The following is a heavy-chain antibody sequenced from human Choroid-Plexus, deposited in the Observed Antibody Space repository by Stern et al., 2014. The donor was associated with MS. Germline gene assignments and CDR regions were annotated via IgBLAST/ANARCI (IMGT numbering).Heavy chain of an antibody. CDR1: GYSFINYW. CDR2: IYPGDSDT. J-gene: IGHJ4*02. V-gene: IGHV5-51*01. Sequence: EVQLVQSGAEVKKPGESLKISCKGSGYSFINYWIAWVRQMPGKGLEWMGIIYPGDSDTRYSPSFQGQVTISADKSINTAYLHWSSLRASDTAMYYCARQGTTPYRPLESWGQGSLVTVSA. CDR3: ARQGTTPYRPLES. D-gene: IGHD1-1*01.